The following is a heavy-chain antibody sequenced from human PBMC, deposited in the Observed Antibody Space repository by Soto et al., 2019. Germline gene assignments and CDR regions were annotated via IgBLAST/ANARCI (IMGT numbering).Heavy chain of an antibody. V-gene: IGHV3-64*04. Sequence: GSLRLSCAASGFTLSGYAMDWVRQAPGKGLEYVSGISSNGVGTYYANSVQGRFTISRDNSKNTLYLQMNSLRAEDTAVYYCAKLSRQLVRGYYYYYYMDVWGKGTTVTVSS. D-gene: IGHD6-6*01. J-gene: IGHJ6*03. CDR3: AKLSRQLVRGYYYYYYMDV. CDR1: GFTLSGYA. CDR2: ISSNGVGT.